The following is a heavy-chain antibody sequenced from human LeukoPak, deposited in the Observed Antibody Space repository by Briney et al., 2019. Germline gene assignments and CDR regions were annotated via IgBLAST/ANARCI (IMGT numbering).Heavy chain of an antibody. CDR2: ISSSGSTI. Sequence: PGGSLRLSCAASGFTFSSYGMHWVRQAPGKGLEWVSYISSSGSTIYYADSVKGRFTISRDNAKNSLYLQMNSLRAEDTAVYYCAKDPRGLLWFGELWPNYWGQGTLVTVSS. D-gene: IGHD3-10*01. CDR1: GFTFSSYG. J-gene: IGHJ4*02. CDR3: AKDPRGLLWFGELWPNY. V-gene: IGHV3-48*04.